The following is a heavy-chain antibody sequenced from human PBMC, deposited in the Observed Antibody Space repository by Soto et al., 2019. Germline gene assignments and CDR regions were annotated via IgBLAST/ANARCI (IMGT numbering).Heavy chain of an antibody. CDR3: ARARAARPYYYYYYGMDG. J-gene: IGHJ6*02. CDR2: TYYRSKWYN. Sequence: SQTLSLTCAISGDSVSSNSAAWNWIRQSPSRGLEWLGRTYYRSKWYNDYAVSVKSRITINPDTSKNQFSLQLNSVTPEDTAVYYCARARAARPYYYYYYGMDGWGQGTTVTVSS. D-gene: IGHD6-6*01. CDR1: GDSVSSNSAA. V-gene: IGHV6-1*01.